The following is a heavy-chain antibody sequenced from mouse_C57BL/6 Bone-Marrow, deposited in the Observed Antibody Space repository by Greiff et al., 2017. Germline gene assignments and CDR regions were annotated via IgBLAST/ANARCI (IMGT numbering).Heavy chain of an antibody. CDR2: IDPNSGGT. CDR1: GYTFTSYW. V-gene: IGHV1-72*01. CDR3: ARSTTVVATPYYYAMDY. J-gene: IGHJ4*01. D-gene: IGHD1-1*01. Sequence: QVQLQQPGAELVKPGASVKLSCKAFGYTFTSYWMHWVKQRPGRGLEWIGRIDPNSGGTKYNEKFKSKATLTVDKPSSTAYMQLSSLTSEDSAVYYCARSTTVVATPYYYAMDYWGQGTSVTVSS.